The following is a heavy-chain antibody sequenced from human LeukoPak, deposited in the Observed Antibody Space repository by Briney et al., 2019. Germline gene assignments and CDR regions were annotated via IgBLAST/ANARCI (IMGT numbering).Heavy chain of an antibody. CDR2: IYHSGST. J-gene: IGHJ4*02. CDR3: AGQTGSGLFILP. Sequence: SETLSLTCAVSGGSISSSNWWSWVRQPPGTGLEWVGEIYHSGSTNYNPSLKSRVTISVDKSKNQFSLKLSSVTAADTAVYYCAGQTGSGLFILPGGQGALVTVSS. V-gene: IGHV4-4*02. D-gene: IGHD3/OR15-3a*01. CDR1: GGSISSSNW.